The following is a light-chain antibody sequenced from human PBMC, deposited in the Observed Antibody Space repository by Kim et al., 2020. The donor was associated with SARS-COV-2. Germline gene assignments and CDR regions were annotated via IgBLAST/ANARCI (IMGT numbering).Light chain of an antibody. CDR3: QQYNNWPYT. CDR2: GAS. CDR1: QNLGSN. V-gene: IGKV3-15*01. Sequence: IVMTQSPANLSVSPGETATLSCRASQNLGSNLVWYLQKPGQAPRLLIFGASTRATGAPARFSGSGSGTEFTLTISSLQSEDFAVYYCQQYNNWPYTFGQGTKLEI. J-gene: IGKJ2*01.